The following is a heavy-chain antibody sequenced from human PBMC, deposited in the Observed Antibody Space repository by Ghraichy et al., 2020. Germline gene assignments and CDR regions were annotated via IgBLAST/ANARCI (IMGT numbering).Heavy chain of an antibody. V-gene: IGHV5-51*01. CDR1: GYSFTSYW. J-gene: IGHJ5*02. D-gene: IGHD1-1*01. CDR2: IYPGYSDT. CDR3: ARKRLLSTNWFDP. Sequence: GESLNISCKGSGYSFTSYWIGWVRQMPGKGLEWMGIIYPGYSDTRYSPSFQGQVTISADKSISTAYLQWSSLKASDTAMYYCARKRLLSTNWFDPWGQGTLVTVSS.